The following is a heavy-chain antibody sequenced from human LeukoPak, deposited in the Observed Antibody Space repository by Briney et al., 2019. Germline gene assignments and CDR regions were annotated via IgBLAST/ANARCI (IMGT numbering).Heavy chain of an antibody. CDR2: ILSKADGGTS. D-gene: IGHD3-22*01. V-gene: IGHV3-15*01. CDR1: GFTFSNAG. Sequence: PGGSLRLSCAASGFTFSNAGMSWVRQAPGKGLEWVCRILSKADGGTSDYAALVKGRFTISRDDSKNTLYQQMNSPETEDTAVYYCTTDDGYYYDSSGYYTLYYFDYLGQGTLVTVSS. CDR3: TTDDGYYYDSSGYYTLYYFDY. J-gene: IGHJ4*02.